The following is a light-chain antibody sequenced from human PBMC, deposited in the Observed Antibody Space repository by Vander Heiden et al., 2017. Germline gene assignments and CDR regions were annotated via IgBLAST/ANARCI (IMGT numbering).Light chain of an antibody. V-gene: IGKV1-39*01. CDR1: QSITSY. J-gene: IGKJ1*01. CDR2: AAS. CDR3: LRCYSTRQT. Sequence: DIQMTQSPSSLSASVGDRVTLTCRASQSITSYLNWYQQKPGKAPKLLIYAASSLQSWVPSRFRCRGSGPDFTLTISSLQPEDFATYYCLRCYSTRQTFGQGTKVEIK.